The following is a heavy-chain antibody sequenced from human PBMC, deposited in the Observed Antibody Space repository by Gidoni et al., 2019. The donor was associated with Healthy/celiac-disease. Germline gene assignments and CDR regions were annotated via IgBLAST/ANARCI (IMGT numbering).Heavy chain of an antibody. CDR3: ARGRVVVAAKGVYNWFDP. V-gene: IGHV3-30*04. D-gene: IGHD2-15*01. CDR1: GFTFSSYA. Sequence: QVQLLESGRCVVQPRRSLSPACAASGFTFSSYALHWARQAPGKGLEWVAVISYDGSNKYYADSVKGRFTISRENSKNTLYLQMNSLRAEDTAVYYCARGRVVVAAKGVYNWFDPWGQGTLVTVSS. J-gene: IGHJ5*02. CDR2: ISYDGSNK.